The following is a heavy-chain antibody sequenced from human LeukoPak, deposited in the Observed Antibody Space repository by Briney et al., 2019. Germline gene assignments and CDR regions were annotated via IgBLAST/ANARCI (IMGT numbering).Heavy chain of an antibody. Sequence: ASVKVSCKAPGYTFTTYYMHWVRQAPGQGLEWMGIINPSGGSTSYAQKFQGRVTMTRDTSTTTVYMELSNLRSEDTAVYYCARGSSWQQNPDYWGQGTLVTVSS. D-gene: IGHD6-13*01. J-gene: IGHJ4*02. CDR1: GYTFTTYY. CDR3: ARGSSWQQNPDY. CDR2: INPSGGST. V-gene: IGHV1-46*01.